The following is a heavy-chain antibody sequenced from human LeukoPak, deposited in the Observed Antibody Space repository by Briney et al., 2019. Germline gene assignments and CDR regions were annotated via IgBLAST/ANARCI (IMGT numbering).Heavy chain of an antibody. V-gene: IGHV4-39*07. CDR2: IYYSGRT. CDR3: ARGGDDYVWGSYRF. CDR1: GDSITSGSYY. D-gene: IGHD3-16*02. J-gene: IGHJ4*02. Sequence: SETLSLTCTVSGDSITSGSYYWGWIRQPPGKGLEWIGSIYYSGRTSHNPSLKSRVTISEDTSKNQFSLKLSSVTAADTAVYYCARGGDDYVWGSYRFWGQGTLVTVSS.